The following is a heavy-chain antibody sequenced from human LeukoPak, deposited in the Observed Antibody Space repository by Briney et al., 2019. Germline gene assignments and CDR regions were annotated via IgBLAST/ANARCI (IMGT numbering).Heavy chain of an antibody. V-gene: IGHV1-2*02. CDR2: INPNDGDT. Sequence: ASVKFSCKASGYTFTDYYMHWVRQAPGQRFGWMGWINPNDGDTNYAQKFQCRVTMTRDTSISTAHMEVSRLRSDDAAVYYCARANFLYCSSTTCLFDYWGQGTLVTVSS. J-gene: IGHJ4*02. D-gene: IGHD2-2*01. CDR1: GYTFTDYY. CDR3: ARANFLYCSSTTCLFDY.